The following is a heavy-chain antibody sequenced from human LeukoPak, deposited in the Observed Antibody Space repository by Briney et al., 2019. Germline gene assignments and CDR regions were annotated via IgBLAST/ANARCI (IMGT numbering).Heavy chain of an antibody. CDR3: ARDLDDGGYPFDY. CDR2: IWYDGSNK. Sequence: GGSLRLSCAASGFTFSDYYMSWIRQAPGKGLEWVAVIWYDGSNKYYADSVKGRFTISRDNSKNTLYLQMNSLRAEDTAIYYCARDLDDGGYPFDYWGQGTLVTVSS. D-gene: IGHD3-22*01. CDR1: GFTFSDYY. J-gene: IGHJ4*02. V-gene: IGHV3-33*08.